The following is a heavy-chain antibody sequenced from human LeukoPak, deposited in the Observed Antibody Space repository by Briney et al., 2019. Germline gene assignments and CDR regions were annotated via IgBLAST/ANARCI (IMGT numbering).Heavy chain of an antibody. D-gene: IGHD3-22*01. CDR3: ARSLYDSSGPEAFDI. J-gene: IGHJ3*02. CDR1: GGSFSGYY. V-gene: IGHV4-34*01. CDR2: INHSGST. Sequence: KPSETLSLTCAVYGGSFSGYYWSWIRQPPGKGLEWIGEINHSGSTNYNPSLKSRVTISVDTSKNQFSLKLSSVTAADTAVYYCARSLYDSSGPEAFDIWGQGTMVTVSS.